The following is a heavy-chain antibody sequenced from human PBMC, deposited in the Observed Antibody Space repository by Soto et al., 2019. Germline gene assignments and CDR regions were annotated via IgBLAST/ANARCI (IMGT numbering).Heavy chain of an antibody. CDR1: GFPFSNAW. D-gene: IGHD6-13*01. CDR3: TTDRISSSWYQAFDI. V-gene: IGHV3-15*07. CDR2: IKSKTDGGTT. J-gene: IGHJ3*02. Sequence: EVQLVESGGGLEKLGGSLRLSCAASGFPFSNAWMNWVRQAPGKGLEWVGRIKSKTDGGTTDYAAPVKGRFTISRDDSKNTLYLQMNSLKTEDTAVYYCTTDRISSSWYQAFDIWGQGTMVTVSS.